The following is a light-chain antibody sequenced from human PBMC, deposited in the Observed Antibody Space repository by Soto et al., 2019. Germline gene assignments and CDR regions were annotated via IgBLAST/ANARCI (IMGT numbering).Light chain of an antibody. CDR3: QQYYSSWT. V-gene: IGKV4-1*01. J-gene: IGKJ1*01. CDR2: WAS. CDR1: QSVLYSSNNKNY. Sequence: DIVMTQSPDSLAVSLGERATINCKSSQSVLYSSNNKNYLAWYQQRPRQPPKLLIYWASTRESGVPDRFSGSGSGTDFTLTISSLQAEDVAVYYYQQYYSSWTFGQGTKVEI.